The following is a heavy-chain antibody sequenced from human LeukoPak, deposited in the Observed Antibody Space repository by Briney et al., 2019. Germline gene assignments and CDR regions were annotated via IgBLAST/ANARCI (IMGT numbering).Heavy chain of an antibody. CDR1: GGSITSTNYY. CDR3: ASHGVTYYFDY. Sequence: SETLSLTCTVSGGSITSTNYYWCWIRQPPGKGLGWIGSVYDTGTTYYNESLKSRITISVDTSKNQVSLDLSSVTAADTATYYCASHGVTYYFDYWGQGTLVTVSS. CDR2: VYDTGTT. J-gene: IGHJ4*02. V-gene: IGHV4-39*01. D-gene: IGHD2-8*01.